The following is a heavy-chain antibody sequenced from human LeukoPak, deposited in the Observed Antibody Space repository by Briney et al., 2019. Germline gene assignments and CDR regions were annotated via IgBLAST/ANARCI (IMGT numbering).Heavy chain of an antibody. Sequence: ASVKASCKVSGYTLTELSMHWVRQAPGKGLEWRGGFDPEDGETIYAQKFQGRVTMTEDTSTDTAYMELSSLRSEDTAVYYCATFGRYYGDAYYYYYYMDVWGKGTTVTVSS. CDR2: FDPEDGET. D-gene: IGHD4-17*01. CDR1: GYTLTELS. J-gene: IGHJ6*03. V-gene: IGHV1-24*01. CDR3: ATFGRYYGDAYYYYYYMDV.